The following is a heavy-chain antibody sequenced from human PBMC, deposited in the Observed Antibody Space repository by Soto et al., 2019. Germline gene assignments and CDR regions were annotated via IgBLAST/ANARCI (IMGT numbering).Heavy chain of an antibody. D-gene: IGHD3-22*01. CDR2: ITAYGDST. V-gene: IGHV3-23*01. Sequence: EVQLLESGGGFVQPGGSLRLSCAASGFTFSNYAMSWVRQAPGKGLEWVSAITAYGDSTHYADSVKGRFTISRDSPKNTQYLQMDSLRAEDTAVYYCTKDPLWYDSIWYPPPGFDPWGQGTLVTVSS. CDR3: TKDPLWYDSIWYPPPGFDP. CDR1: GFTFSNYA. J-gene: IGHJ5*02.